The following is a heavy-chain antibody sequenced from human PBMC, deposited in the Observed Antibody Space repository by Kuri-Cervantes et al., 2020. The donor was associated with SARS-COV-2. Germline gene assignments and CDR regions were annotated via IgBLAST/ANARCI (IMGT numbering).Heavy chain of an antibody. V-gene: IGHV3-30*02. Sequence: GESLKISCAASGFTFSSYGMHWVRQAPGKGLEWVAFIWHDGSKNYYADSVKGRFTSSRDNSKNRLYLQMNSLRPEDTAVYHCANGAPAVPGPVQRKEAFAIWGQGTMVTVSS. CDR1: GFTFSSYG. D-gene: IGHD6-19*01. J-gene: IGHJ3*02. CDR2: IWHDGSKN. CDR3: ANGAPAVPGPVQRKEAFAI.